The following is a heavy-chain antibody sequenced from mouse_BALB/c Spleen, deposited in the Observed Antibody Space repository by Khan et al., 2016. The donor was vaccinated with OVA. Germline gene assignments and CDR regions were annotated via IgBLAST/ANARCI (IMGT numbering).Heavy chain of an antibody. D-gene: IGHD2-14*01. CDR1: GDSITSGY. J-gene: IGHJ3*01. CDR3: ARSTYRYAFAY. V-gene: IGHV3-8*02. Sequence: EVQLVESGPSLVKPSQTLSLTCSVTGDSITSGYWTWIRRFPGNKLEYMGYMIYSGDTYYNPSLKSRISITRHTSKNQYYLQLNSVTTEDTATYYCARSTYRYAFAYWGQGTLVTVSA. CDR2: MIYSGDT.